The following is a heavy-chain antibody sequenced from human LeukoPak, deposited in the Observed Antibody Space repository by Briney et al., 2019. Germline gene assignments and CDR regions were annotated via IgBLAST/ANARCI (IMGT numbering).Heavy chain of an antibody. V-gene: IGHV3-48*03. Sequence: PGGSLRLSCAASGFTFSSYEMNWVRQAPGKGLEWVSYISSSGSTIYYADSVKGRFTISRDNAKNSLYLQMNSLRAEDTAVYYCADLDITWIGGVWDKGTRVTIS. CDR1: GFTFSSYE. CDR3: ADLDITWIGGV. CDR2: ISSSGSTI. J-gene: IGHJ6*03. D-gene: IGHD3-10*02.